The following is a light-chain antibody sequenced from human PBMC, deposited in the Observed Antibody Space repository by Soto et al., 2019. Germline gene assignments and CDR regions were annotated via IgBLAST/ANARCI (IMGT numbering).Light chain of an antibody. CDR3: AVWDDSLSGVV. V-gene: IGLV1-47*01. J-gene: IGLJ2*01. CDR2: RNN. Sequence: QSVLTQPPSASGTPGQRVTISCSGSSSNIGSRYVYWYQQLPGTAPKLLIYRNNQRPSGVPDRFSGSKSGTSASLAISGLRSEDESDYSCAVWDDSLSGVVFGGGTKLTVL. CDR1: SSNIGSRY.